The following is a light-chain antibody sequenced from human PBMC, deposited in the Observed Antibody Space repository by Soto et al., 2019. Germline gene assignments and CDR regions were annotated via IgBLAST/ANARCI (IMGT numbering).Light chain of an antibody. J-gene: IGLJ1*01. CDR3: SSFTGSKYV. CDR1: ISDVGGYNF. Sequence: QSALTQPASMSGSPGQSITISCTGTISDVGGYNFVSWYQQYPGKAPKLMICDVSNRPSGVSYRFAGAKSGNTASLTISGLQAEDEADYYCSSFTGSKYVFGTATKLTVL. CDR2: DVS. V-gene: IGLV2-14*03.